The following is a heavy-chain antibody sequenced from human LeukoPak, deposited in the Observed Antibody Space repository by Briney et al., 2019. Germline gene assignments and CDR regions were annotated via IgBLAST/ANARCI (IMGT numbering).Heavy chain of an antibody. D-gene: IGHD3-22*01. J-gene: IGHJ3*02. V-gene: IGHV4-59*01. CDR1: GGSISSYY. Sequence: SETLSLTCTVSGGSISSYYWSWIRQPPGKGLVWIGYIYDSGSTNYNPSLKSRVTISVDTSKNQFSLKLSSVTAADTAVFYCASLTTADAFDIWGQGTMVTVSS. CDR3: ASLTTADAFDI. CDR2: IYDSGST.